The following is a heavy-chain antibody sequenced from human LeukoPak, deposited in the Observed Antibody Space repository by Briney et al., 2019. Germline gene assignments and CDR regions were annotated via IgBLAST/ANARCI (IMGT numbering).Heavy chain of an antibody. CDR3: ATAPVTTCSGAYCYTFDY. CDR2: ISVSGNT. CDR1: GFIFSSYG. Sequence: GGTLRLSCAASGFIFSSYGMSWVRQAPGKGLEWVSAISVSGNTYHADSVKGRFTISRDSSKNTLYLQMNRLRAGDAAVYYCATAPVTTCSGAYCYTFDYWSQGTLVTVSS. V-gene: IGHV3-23*01. D-gene: IGHD2-15*01. J-gene: IGHJ4*02.